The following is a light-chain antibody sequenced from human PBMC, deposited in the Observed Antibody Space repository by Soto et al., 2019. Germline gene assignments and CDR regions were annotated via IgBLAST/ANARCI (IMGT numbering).Light chain of an antibody. J-gene: IGLJ2*01. CDR1: NSNIGRRS. Sequence: QSVLTQPPSASGTPGQRVTISCSGSNSNIGRRSVIWYQQLPGTAPKLLIYSNNQRPSGVPDRFSGSKSGTSASLAISGLQSEDEADYYCAAWDDSLNGSVVFGGGTQLTVL. CDR2: SNN. V-gene: IGLV1-44*01. CDR3: AAWDDSLNGSVV.